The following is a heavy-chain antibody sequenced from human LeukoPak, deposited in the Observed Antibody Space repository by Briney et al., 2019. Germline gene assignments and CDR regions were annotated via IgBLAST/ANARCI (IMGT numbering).Heavy chain of an antibody. Sequence: GGSLRLSRAASGFTFSSYAMSWVRQAPGKGLEWVSAISGSGGSTYYADSVKGRFTISRDNSKNTLYLQMKSLRAEDTAVYYCARGETSSYDYWGQGTLVTVSS. J-gene: IGHJ4*02. CDR2: ISGSGGST. V-gene: IGHV3-23*01. D-gene: IGHD2-2*01. CDR3: ARGETSSYDY. CDR1: GFTFSSYA.